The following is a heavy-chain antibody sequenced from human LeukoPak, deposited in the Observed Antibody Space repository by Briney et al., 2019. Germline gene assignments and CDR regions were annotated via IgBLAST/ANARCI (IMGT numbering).Heavy chain of an antibody. Sequence: SETLSLACSVSGGSISSRSYYWGWVRQPPGKGLEWIGSTYYTGSTYYNPSLRSRVSISGDTSKNQVSLKVNSVTAADTAVYYCARLGAAPGPPHYFYYGMDVWGQGTTVTVS. CDR2: TYYTGST. CDR1: GGSISSRSYY. CDR3: ARLGAAPGPPHYFYYGMDV. V-gene: IGHV4-39*01. J-gene: IGHJ6*02. D-gene: IGHD6-13*01.